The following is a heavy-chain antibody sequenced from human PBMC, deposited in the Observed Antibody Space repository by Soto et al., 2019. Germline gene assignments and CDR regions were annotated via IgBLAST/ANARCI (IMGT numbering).Heavy chain of an antibody. CDR1: GGSISSGGYY. D-gene: IGHD2-15*01. CDR2: IYHSGST. CDR3: GGATCYSGWFDP. Sequence: SETLSLTCTVSGGSISSGGYYWSWLRQHPGKGLEWIGYIYHSGSTYYNPSLKSRVTISLDTSKNQFSLKLSSVTAADTAVYYCGGATCYSGWFDPWGQGTLVTVSS. J-gene: IGHJ5*02. V-gene: IGHV4-31*03.